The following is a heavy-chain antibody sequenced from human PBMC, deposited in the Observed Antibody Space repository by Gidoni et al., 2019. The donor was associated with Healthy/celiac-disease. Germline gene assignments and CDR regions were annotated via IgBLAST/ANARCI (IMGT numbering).Heavy chain of an antibody. CDR1: GGSISSSSYY. CDR3: ARPVGEDYGSGSYLIPYYMDV. V-gene: IGHV4-39*01. J-gene: IGHJ6*03. D-gene: IGHD3-10*01. CDR2: IYYSGST. Sequence: QLQLQESGPGLVKPSETLSLTCTVSGGSISSSSYYWGWIRQPPGKGLEWIGSIYYSGSTYYNPSLKSRVTISVDTSKNQFSLKLSSVTAADTAVYYCARPVGEDYGSGSYLIPYYMDVWGKGTTVTVSS.